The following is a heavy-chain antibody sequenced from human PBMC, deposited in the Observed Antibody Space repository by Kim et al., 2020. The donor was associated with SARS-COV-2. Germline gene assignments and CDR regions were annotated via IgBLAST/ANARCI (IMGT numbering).Heavy chain of an antibody. CDR1: GFTFSSYG. J-gene: IGHJ6*02. CDR2: IWYDGSNK. CDR3: GRDTRDYYGMDV. V-gene: IGHV3-33*01. Sequence: GGSLRLSCAASGFTFSSYGMHWVRQAPGKGLEWVAVIWYDGSNKYYADSVKGRFTISRDNSKNTLYLQMNSLRAEDTAVYYCGRDTRDYYGMDVWGQGTTVTVSS.